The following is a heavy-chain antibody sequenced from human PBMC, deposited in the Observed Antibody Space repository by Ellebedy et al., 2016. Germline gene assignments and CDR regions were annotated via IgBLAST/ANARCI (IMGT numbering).Heavy chain of an antibody. CDR3: ARHRGAPWFDP. J-gene: IGHJ5*02. V-gene: IGHV4-59*08. Sequence: SETLSLXXTVSGGSISSYYWSWIRQPPGKGLEWIGYIYYSGSTNYNPSLKSRVTISVDTSKNQFSLKLSSVTAADTAVYYCARHRGAPWFDPWGQGTLVTVSS. CDR2: IYYSGST. CDR1: GGSISSYY.